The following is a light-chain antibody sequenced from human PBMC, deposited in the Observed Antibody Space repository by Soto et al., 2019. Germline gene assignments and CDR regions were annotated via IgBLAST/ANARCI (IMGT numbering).Light chain of an antibody. CDR1: QDIAIY. J-gene: IGKJ4*01. V-gene: IGKV1-9*01. CDR3: QQLRLYPST. Sequence: DIRMTQSPSTLSASLGDRVTITSRASQDIAIYLAWYQQKPGEAPKLLIYAASTLYGGVPSRFSGSGSGTDFALTITSLQAEDFATYYCQQLRLYPSTFGGGTKVDIK. CDR2: AAS.